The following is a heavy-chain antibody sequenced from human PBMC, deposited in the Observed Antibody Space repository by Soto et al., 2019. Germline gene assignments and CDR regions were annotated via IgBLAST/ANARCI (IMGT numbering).Heavy chain of an antibody. Sequence: ASVKVSCKASGFTFTSSAVQWVRQARGQRLEWIGWIVVGSGNTNYAQKFQERVTITRDMSTSTAYMELSSLRSEDTAVYYCAAGSVDSSGYYPVPYYFDYWGQGTLVTVSS. CDR2: IVVGSGNT. J-gene: IGHJ4*02. V-gene: IGHV1-58*01. D-gene: IGHD3-22*01. CDR3: AAGSVDSSGYYPVPYYFDY. CDR1: GFTFTSSA.